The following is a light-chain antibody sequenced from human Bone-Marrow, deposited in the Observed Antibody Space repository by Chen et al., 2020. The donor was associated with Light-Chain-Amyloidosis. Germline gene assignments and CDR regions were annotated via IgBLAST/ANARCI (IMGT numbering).Light chain of an antibody. CDR1: SSNIGSNY. CDR3: AAWDDSLSGRVI. CDR2: RNN. Sequence: QSVLTQPPSASGTPGQRVTISCSGRSSNIGSNYVYWYQQLPGTAPKLFIYRNNQRPSGVPDRFSGSKSGTSASLAISGLRSEDEADYYCAAWDDSLSGRVIFGGGTKLIVL. V-gene: IGLV1-47*01. J-gene: IGLJ2*01.